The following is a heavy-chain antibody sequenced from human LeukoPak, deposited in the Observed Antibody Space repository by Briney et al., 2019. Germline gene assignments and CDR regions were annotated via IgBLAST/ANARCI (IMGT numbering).Heavy chain of an antibody. Sequence: PRGSLRLSCAASGFIFEDYAMHWVRHGPGKGVECVSGISWNSGSIGYADSVKGRFTISRDNGKNSLYLQMNSLRAEDTALYYCAKDRDYSSSGASVDYWGQGTLVTVSS. CDR2: ISWNSGSI. CDR3: AKDRDYSSSGASVDY. D-gene: IGHD6-6*01. V-gene: IGHV3-9*01. CDR1: GFIFEDYA. J-gene: IGHJ4*02.